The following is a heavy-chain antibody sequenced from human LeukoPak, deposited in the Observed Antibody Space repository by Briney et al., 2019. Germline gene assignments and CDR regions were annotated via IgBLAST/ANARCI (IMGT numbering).Heavy chain of an antibody. D-gene: IGHD6-13*01. J-gene: IGHJ4*02. CDR1: GGSFSGYY. Sequence: SETLSLTCAVYGGSFSGYYCSWIRQPPGKGLEWIGEINHSGSTNYNPSLKSRVTISVDTSKNQFSLKLSSVTAADTAVYYCARVHIAAAGTIFNYWGQGTMVTVSS. V-gene: IGHV4-34*01. CDR3: ARVHIAAAGTIFNY. CDR2: INHSGST.